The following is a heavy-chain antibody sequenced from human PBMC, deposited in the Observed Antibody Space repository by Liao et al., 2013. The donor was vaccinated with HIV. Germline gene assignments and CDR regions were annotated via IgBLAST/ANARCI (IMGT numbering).Heavy chain of an antibody. V-gene: IGHV4-34*01. D-gene: IGHD3-16*01. J-gene: IGHJ4*02. CDR1: DGSFSGYY. Sequence: QVQLQQWGAGLLKPSETLSLTCAVYDGSFSGYYWSWIRQSPGKGLEWIGEINHSGSTNYNPSLKSRVTISVDTSKNQFSLKLSSVTAADTAVYYCARGFRLRLGLVDYWGQGTLVTVSS. CDR3: ARGFRLRLGLVDY. CDR2: INHSGST.